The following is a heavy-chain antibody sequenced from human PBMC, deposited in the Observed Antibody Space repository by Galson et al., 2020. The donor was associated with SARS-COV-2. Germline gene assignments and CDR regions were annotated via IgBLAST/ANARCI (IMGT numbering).Heavy chain of an antibody. CDR1: GFTFSSYR. J-gene: IGHJ3*02. V-gene: IGHV3-21*01. CDR2: ISSSSSYI. CDR3: ARVLYDAFDI. Sequence: GESLKISCAASGFTFSSYRMNWVRQAPGKGLELVSSISSSSSYIYYADSVKGRFTISRDNAKNSLYLQMNSLRVEDTAVYYCARVLYDAFDIWGQGTMVTVSS. D-gene: IGHD3-16*01.